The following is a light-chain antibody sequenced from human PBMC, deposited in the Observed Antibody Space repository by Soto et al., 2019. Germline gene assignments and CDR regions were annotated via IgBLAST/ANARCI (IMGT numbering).Light chain of an antibody. CDR2: GAS. J-gene: IGKJ1*01. CDR1: QSFSSY. Sequence: DIQMTQSPSSLYASVGDRDTITCRARQSFSSYLNWYKQKPEKAPKLLIYGASSLQSGVASRFSGIGSGTDFTLTISSLQAEDFATYYCQQSYSTPSTFGQGTKVEIK. CDR3: QQSYSTPST. V-gene: IGKV1-39*01.